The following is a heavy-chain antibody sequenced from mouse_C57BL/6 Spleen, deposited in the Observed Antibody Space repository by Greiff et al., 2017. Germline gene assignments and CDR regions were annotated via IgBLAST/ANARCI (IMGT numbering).Heavy chain of an antibody. V-gene: IGHV1-82*01. CDR1: GYAFSSSW. D-gene: IGHD2-5*01. Sequence: VQLQQSGPELVKPGASVKISCKASGYAFSSSWMNWVKQRPGKGLEWIGRIYPGDGDTNYNGKFKGKATLTADKSSSTAYMQLSSLTSEDSAVYFCAREGYYSNYYWGQGTTLTVSS. CDR3: AREGYYSNYY. J-gene: IGHJ2*01. CDR2: IYPGDGDT.